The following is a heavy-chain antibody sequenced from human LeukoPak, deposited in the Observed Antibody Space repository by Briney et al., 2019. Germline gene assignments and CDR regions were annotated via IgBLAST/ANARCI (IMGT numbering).Heavy chain of an antibody. J-gene: IGHJ3*02. Sequence: ASVKVSCKASGGTFSSYAISWVRQAPGQGLEWMGGIIPIFGTANYAQKFQGRVTITTDESTSTAYMELSSLRSEDTAVYYCAKVPSQYQLQGAFDIWGQGTMVTVSS. D-gene: IGHD2-2*01. CDR2: IIPIFGTA. V-gene: IGHV1-69*05. CDR3: AKVPSQYQLQGAFDI. CDR1: GGTFSSYA.